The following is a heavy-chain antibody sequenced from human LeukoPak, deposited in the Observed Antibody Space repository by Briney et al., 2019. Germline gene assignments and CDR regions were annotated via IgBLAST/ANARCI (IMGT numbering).Heavy chain of an antibody. V-gene: IGHV3-7*01. J-gene: IGHJ3*02. Sequence: PGGSLRLSCAASGFTFSSYWMSWVRQAPGKGLEWVANIKQDGSEKYYVDSVKGRFTISRDNAKNSLYLQMNSPRAEDTAVYYCAREADTAMVGDAFDIWGQGTMVTVSS. CDR3: AREADTAMVGDAFDI. CDR2: IKQDGSEK. D-gene: IGHD5-18*01. CDR1: GFTFSSYW.